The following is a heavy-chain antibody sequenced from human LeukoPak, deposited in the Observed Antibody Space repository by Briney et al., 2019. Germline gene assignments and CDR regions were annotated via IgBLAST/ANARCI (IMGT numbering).Heavy chain of an antibody. CDR1: GFPFSSYA. V-gene: IGHV3-30-3*01. D-gene: IGHD2-8*01. CDR2: ISYDGSNK. Sequence: GGSLRLSCAASGFPFSSYAMHWVRQAPGKGLEWVAVISYDGSNKYYADSVKGRFTISRDNSKNTLFLQMNSLRAEDTAVYYCAREYEYFDYWGQGTLVTVSS. J-gene: IGHJ4*02. CDR3: AREYEYFDY.